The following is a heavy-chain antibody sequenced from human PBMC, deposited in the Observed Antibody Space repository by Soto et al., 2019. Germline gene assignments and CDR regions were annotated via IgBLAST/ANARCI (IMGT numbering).Heavy chain of an antibody. CDR2: ISAYNGNT. J-gene: IGHJ5*02. D-gene: IGHD6-19*01. V-gene: IGHV1-18*01. CDR3: ARDAIAVAGRPRNWFDP. CDR1: GYTFTSYG. Sequence: ASVKVSCKASGYTFTSYGISWVRQAPGQGLEWMGRISAYNGNTNYAQKLQGRVTMTTDTSTSTAYMELRSLRSDDTAVYYCARDAIAVAGRPRNWFDPWGQGTLVTVSS.